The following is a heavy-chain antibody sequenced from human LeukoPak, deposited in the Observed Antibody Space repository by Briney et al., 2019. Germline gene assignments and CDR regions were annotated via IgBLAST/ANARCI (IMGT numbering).Heavy chain of an antibody. Sequence: GGSLRLSCAASGFTFSSYHMHWVRQAPGKGLEWVAFIRNDESDKYYADSVKGRFTVSRDNSKNTLYVQMNSLRVEDTAVYYCAKDYEWSLDCWGQGTLVTVSS. CDR3: AKDYEWSLDC. CDR2: IRNDESDK. CDR1: GFTFSSYH. J-gene: IGHJ4*02. V-gene: IGHV3-30*02. D-gene: IGHD3-3*01.